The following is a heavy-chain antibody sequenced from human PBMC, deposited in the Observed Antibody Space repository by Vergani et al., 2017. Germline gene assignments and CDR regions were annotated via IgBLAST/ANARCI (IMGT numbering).Heavy chain of an antibody. V-gene: IGHV5-51*01. CDR2: IYPGDSDT. CDR3: ARRDYVYCSGGSCYNSPPEDAFDI. CDR1: GYSFTSYW. J-gene: IGHJ3*02. Sequence: EVQLVQSGAEVKKPGESLKISCKGSGYSFTSYWIGWVRQMPGKGLEWMGIIYPGDSDTRYSPSFQGQVTISADKSISTAYLQWSSLKASDTAMYYCARRDYVYCSGGSCYNSPPEDAFDIWGQGTMVTVSS. D-gene: IGHD2-15*01.